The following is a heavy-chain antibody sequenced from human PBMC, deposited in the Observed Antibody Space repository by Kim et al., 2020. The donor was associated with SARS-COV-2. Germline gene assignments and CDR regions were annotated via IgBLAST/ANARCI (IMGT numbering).Heavy chain of an antibody. Sequence: GGSLRLSCAASGFAFSSYWMNWVRQAPGKGLEWVANMNQHGSQKYYVDSVKGRFTISRYNAENSVHLQMHSLRAEDTAVYYCVRGVRSTSGISWGQGTL. CDR2: MNQHGSQK. J-gene: IGHJ5*02. D-gene: IGHD6-6*01. CDR1: GFAFSSYW. CDR3: VRGVRSTSGIS. V-gene: IGHV3-7*01.